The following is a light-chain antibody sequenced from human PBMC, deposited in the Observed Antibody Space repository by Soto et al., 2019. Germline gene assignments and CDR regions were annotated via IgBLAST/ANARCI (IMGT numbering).Light chain of an antibody. Sequence: QSALTQPASVSGSPGQSITISCTGTSSDIGSSNLVSWYQQHPGKAPKLMIYEGSQRPSGISNRFSGSKSGNTASLTISGLQAEDEADYYCCSHAGSSTLVFGGGTQLTVL. J-gene: IGLJ3*02. V-gene: IGLV2-23*01. CDR3: CSHAGSSTLV. CDR2: EGS. CDR1: SSDIGSSNL.